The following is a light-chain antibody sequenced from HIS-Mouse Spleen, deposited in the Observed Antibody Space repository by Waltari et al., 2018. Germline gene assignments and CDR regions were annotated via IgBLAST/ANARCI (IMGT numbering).Light chain of an antibody. CDR2: KDS. V-gene: IGLV3-25*03. J-gene: IGLJ2*01. CDR1: ALPKQY. Sequence: SYELTQPPSVSVSPGQTARITCSGDALPKQYAYWYQQKPVQAPVLVMYKDSERPSGIPERFAGSSSGTTVTVTISGVQAEDEADYYCQSADSSGTYQDVVFGGGTKLTVL. CDR3: QSADSSGTYQDVV.